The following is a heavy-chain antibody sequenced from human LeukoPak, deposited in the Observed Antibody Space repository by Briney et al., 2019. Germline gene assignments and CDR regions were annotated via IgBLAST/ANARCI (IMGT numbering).Heavy chain of an antibody. Sequence: GGSLRLSCAASGFTVSGNYMSWVRQAPGKGLEWVSVIYSGGTTYYTDSVKGQFTISRDNSKNTLYLQMNSLRAEDTAVYYCARDQGCTSATCRHNWFDPWGQGTLVTVSS. J-gene: IGHJ5*02. CDR2: IYSGGTT. D-gene: IGHD1-26*01. CDR3: ARDQGCTSATCRHNWFDP. V-gene: IGHV3-66*02. CDR1: GFTVSGNY.